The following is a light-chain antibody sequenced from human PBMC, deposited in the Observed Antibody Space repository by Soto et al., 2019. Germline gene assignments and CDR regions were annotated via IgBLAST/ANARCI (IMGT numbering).Light chain of an antibody. Sequence: EVVLTQSPATLSLSPGEAATLSCRASESVASPNLAWYQQKPGQAPRLLIYGASTRATGIPARFSGSGSETEFTLTISSLQAEDSAVYFCQQYNNWPTWTFGQGTKVDIK. CDR2: GAS. J-gene: IGKJ1*01. CDR1: ESVASPN. V-gene: IGKV3-15*01. CDR3: QQYNNWPTWT.